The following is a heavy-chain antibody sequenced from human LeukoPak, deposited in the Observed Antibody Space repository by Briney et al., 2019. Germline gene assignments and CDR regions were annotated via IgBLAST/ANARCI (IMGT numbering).Heavy chain of an antibody. D-gene: IGHD3-22*01. Sequence: ASVKVSCKASGYTFNTYGITWVRQAPGQGLEWMGWISGYNGKTKYAQKLQDRVTMTTDTSTTTAYMELSRLRSDDTAVYYCARDLATYYDSSGDDYWGQGTLVTVSS. V-gene: IGHV1-18*01. CDR2: ISGYNGKT. CDR1: GYTFNTYG. CDR3: ARDLATYYDSSGDDY. J-gene: IGHJ4*02.